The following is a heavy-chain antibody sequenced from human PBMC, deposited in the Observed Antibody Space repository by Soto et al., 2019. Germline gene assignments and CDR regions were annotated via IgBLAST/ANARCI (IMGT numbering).Heavy chain of an antibody. D-gene: IGHD3-3*01. CDR2: IHYTGNT. CDR3: ARLHFYDFWSRSVPMDF. V-gene: IGHV4-61*03. Sequence: LSLTSTVSGGSVSSGTYQWSWIRQSPGKGLEWIGYIHYTGNTNYNPSLKSRVSISVDTSKNHFSLKLTSVTAADTALYFCARLHFYDFWSRSVPMDFWGQRTAVIVSS. J-gene: IGHJ6*02. CDR1: GGSVSSGTYQ.